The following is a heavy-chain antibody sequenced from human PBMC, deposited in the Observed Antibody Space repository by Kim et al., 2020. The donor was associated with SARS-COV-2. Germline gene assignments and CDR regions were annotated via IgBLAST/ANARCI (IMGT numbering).Heavy chain of an antibody. D-gene: IGHD3-10*01. CDR2: ITGSGSSR. V-gene: IGHV3-23*01. Sequence: GGSLRLSCVGSGFTFSNFGMTWVRQAPGKGLEWVSGITGSGSSRFYADSVKGRFTISRDNSKNSLFLEMNSLTSEDTAVYYCARDILGSGSPYDTFHFWGQGTMVTVAS. J-gene: IGHJ3*01. CDR1: GFTFSNFG. CDR3: ARDILGSGSPYDTFHF.